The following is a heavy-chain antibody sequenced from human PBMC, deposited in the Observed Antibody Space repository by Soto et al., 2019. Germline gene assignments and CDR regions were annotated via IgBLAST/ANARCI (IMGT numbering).Heavy chain of an antibody. CDR2: ISAYNGNT. Sequence: QVQLVQYGAEVKKPGASVKVSCKASGYTFTSYGISWVRQAPGQGLEWMGWISAYNGNTNYAQKLQGRVTMTTDTSTSTAYMELRSLRSDDTAVYYCAREYYYDSSGYRSSDYWGQGTLVTVSS. V-gene: IGHV1-18*01. D-gene: IGHD3-22*01. J-gene: IGHJ4*02. CDR3: AREYYYDSSGYRSSDY. CDR1: GYTFTSYG.